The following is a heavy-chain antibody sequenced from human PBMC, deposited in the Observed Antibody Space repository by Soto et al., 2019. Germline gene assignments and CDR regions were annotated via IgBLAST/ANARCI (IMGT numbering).Heavy chain of an antibody. CDR1: GYSFTSYW. Sequence: GESLISCKGSGYSFTSYWIGWVRQMPGKGLEWMGIIYPGDSDTRYSPSFQGQVTISADKSISTAYLQWSSLKASDTAMYYCARPYSGYALGAFDIWGQGTMVTVSS. D-gene: IGHD5-12*01. V-gene: IGHV5-51*01. J-gene: IGHJ3*02. CDR3: ARPYSGYALGAFDI. CDR2: IYPGDSDT.